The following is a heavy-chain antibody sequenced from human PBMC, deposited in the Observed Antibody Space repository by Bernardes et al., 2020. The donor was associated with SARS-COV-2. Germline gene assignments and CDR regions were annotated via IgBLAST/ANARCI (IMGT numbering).Heavy chain of an antibody. J-gene: IGHJ4*02. Sequence: GGSLRLSCTVSGFNFDDNGMHWVRQAPGKGLEWVSGISWNSAYIDYADSVKGRFTISRDNTKNSLYLQMTSLRADDTALYFCAKGNTFISVDGLPLYYFDYWGQGTPVTVSS. V-gene: IGHV3-9*01. CDR2: ISWNSAYI. CDR1: GFNFDDNG. CDR3: AKGNTFISVDGLPLYYFDY. D-gene: IGHD5-12*01.